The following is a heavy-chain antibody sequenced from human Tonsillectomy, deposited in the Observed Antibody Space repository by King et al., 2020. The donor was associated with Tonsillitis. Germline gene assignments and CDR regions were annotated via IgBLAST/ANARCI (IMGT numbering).Heavy chain of an antibody. J-gene: IGHJ4*02. CDR3: ARGDGDHCVGN. D-gene: IGHD1-14*01. CDR2: IIPLFGTA. Sequence: QLVQSGAEVKKAGSSVKVSCKASGGTFSSYSLSWVRRAPGQGLEWMGVIIPLFGTANYTKKFQGRVTMTADESTSTVYMELSRLRLDDTAVYYCARGDGDHCVGNWGQGTLVTVSP. V-gene: IGHV1-69*01. CDR1: GGTFSSYS.